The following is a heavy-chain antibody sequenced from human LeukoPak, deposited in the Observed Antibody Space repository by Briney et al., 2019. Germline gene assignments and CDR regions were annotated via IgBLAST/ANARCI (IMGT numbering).Heavy chain of an antibody. CDR1: GFTFGAYS. J-gene: IGHJ4*02. CDR2: IRTKAYGGTT. V-gene: IGHV3-49*04. D-gene: IGHD3-10*01. Sequence: PGRSLRLSCTASGFTFGAYSMSWVRQAPGKGLEWVGFIRTKAYGGTTEYAASVKGRFTMSRDDSKSIAYLQMNSLKTEDTALYYCTRDATIDSSLRGLWGQGTLVTVSS. CDR3: TRDATIDSSLRGL.